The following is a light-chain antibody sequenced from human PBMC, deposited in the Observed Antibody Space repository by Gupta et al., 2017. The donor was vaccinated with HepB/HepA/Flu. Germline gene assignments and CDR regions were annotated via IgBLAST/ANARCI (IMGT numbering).Light chain of an antibody. CDR2: DDN. Sequence: NFMLTQPHSVSESPGKTVTISCTRSSGSIASNYVQWYQRRPGSAPTTVIYDDNQRPSGVPDRFSCSIDSSSNSASLTISGLKTEDEADYYCQSYDSSTLFVFGTGTKVTVL. CDR3: QSYDSSTLFV. CDR1: SGSIASNY. V-gene: IGLV6-57*03. J-gene: IGLJ1*01.